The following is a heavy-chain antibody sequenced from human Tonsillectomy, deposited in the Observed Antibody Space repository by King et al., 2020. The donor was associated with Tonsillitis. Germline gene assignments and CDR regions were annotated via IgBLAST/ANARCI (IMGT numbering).Heavy chain of an antibody. D-gene: IGHD3-10*01. CDR1: GGSISSYY. Sequence: VQLQESGPGLVKPSETLSLTCTVSGGSISSYYWSWIRQPPGKGLEWIGYIYYSGSTNYNPSLKSRVIILVDTSKNQFSLKLSSVTAADTAVYYCARSRFGYYMDVWGKGTTVTVSS. CDR3: ARSRFGYYMDV. CDR2: IYYSGST. J-gene: IGHJ6*03. V-gene: IGHV4-59*01.